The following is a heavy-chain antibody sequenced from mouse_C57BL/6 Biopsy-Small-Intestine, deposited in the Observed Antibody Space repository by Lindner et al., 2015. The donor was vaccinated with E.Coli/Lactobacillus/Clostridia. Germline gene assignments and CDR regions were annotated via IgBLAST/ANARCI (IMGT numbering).Heavy chain of an antibody. J-gene: IGHJ3*01. CDR2: ISDSTTYN. CDR1: GFSFSSYA. D-gene: IGHD4-1*01. Sequence: VQLQESWGGLVKPGGSLKLSCAASGFSFSSYAMSWVRQTPEKRLEWVATISDSTTYNYYPDNVKGRFTISRDNAKNNLNLQMSHLKSEDTAMYYCARDRGGTFANWGQGTLVTVSA. CDR3: ARDRGGTFAN. V-gene: IGHV5-4*01.